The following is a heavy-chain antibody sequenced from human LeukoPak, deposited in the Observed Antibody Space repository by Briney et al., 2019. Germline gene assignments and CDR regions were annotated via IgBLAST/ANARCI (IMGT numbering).Heavy chain of an antibody. CDR3: AKDLLARPDY. CDR2: INSDGSTT. D-gene: IGHD2/OR15-2a*01. CDR1: GFTFSSYW. V-gene: IGHV3-74*01. Sequence: AGGSLRLTCVASGFTFSSYWMHWVCQAPGEGLVWVSRINSDGSTTTYADSVKGRFTISRDNAENTLYLQMNSLRVEDTAVYYCAKDLLARPDYWGQGTLVTVSS. J-gene: IGHJ4*02.